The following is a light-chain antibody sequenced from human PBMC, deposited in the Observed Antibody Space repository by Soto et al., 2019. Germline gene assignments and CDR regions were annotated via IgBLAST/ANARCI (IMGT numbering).Light chain of an antibody. CDR3: CSYADTHVE. J-gene: IGLJ2*01. Sequence: QSALTQPRSVSGSPGQSVAISCTGISNYIGPYNYVSWYQQHPGKAPKLIIYDVDKRPSGVPYRFSGSKSGDTASLTISGLQPDDEADYYCCSYADTHVELGGGTKVTVL. CDR2: DVD. V-gene: IGLV2-11*01. CDR1: SNYIGPYNY.